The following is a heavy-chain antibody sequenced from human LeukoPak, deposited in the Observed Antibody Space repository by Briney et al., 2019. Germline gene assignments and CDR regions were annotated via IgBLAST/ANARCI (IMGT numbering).Heavy chain of an antibody. V-gene: IGHV3-48*03. CDR3: AERGITMIGGV. Sequence: GGSLRLSCAASGFTFSSYAMNWVSPAPGKGLEWVSYISSSGSTIYYADSVKGRFTISRDNAKNSLYLQMNSLRGEDTAVYYCAERGITMIGGVWGKGTTVTISS. CDR2: ISSSGSTI. D-gene: IGHD3-10*02. CDR1: GFTFSSYA. J-gene: IGHJ6*04.